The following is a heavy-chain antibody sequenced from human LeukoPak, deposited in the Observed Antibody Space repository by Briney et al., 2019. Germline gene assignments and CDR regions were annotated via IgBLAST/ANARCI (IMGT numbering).Heavy chain of an antibody. CDR2: INPNSGGT. J-gene: IGHJ3*02. CDR3: ARGSGDGYNYHSEVPDDAFDI. Sequence: ASVKVSCKASGYTFTGYYIHWVRQAPGQGLECMGWINPNSGGTNYAQKFQGRVAMTRDTSISTAYMELSRLRSDDTAVYYCARGSGDGYNYHSEVPDDAFDIWGQGTMVTVSS. V-gene: IGHV1-2*02. CDR1: GYTFTGYY. D-gene: IGHD5-24*01.